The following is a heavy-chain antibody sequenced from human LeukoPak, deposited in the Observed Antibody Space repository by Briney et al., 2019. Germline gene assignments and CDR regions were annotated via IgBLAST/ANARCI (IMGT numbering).Heavy chain of an antibody. CDR1: GGTFSSYA. Sequence: ASVKVSCKASGGTFSSYAISWVRQAPGQGLEWMGWISAYNGNTNYAQKLQGRVTMTTDTSTSTAYMELRSLRSDDTAVYYCARDGPGYSSSWYPSAYWGQGTLVTVSS. J-gene: IGHJ4*02. D-gene: IGHD6-13*01. CDR2: ISAYNGNT. CDR3: ARDGPGYSSSWYPSAY. V-gene: IGHV1-18*01.